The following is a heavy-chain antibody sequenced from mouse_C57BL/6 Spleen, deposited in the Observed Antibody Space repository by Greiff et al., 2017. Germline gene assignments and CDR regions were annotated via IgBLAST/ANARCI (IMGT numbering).Heavy chain of an antibody. CDR2: IDPSDSYT. V-gene: IGHV1-50*01. CDR1: GYTFTSYW. Sequence: VQLQQPGAELVKPGASVKLSCKASGYTFTSYWMQWVKQRPGQGLEWIGEIDPSDSYTTYNQKFKGKATLTVDTSSSTAYMQLSSLTSEDAAVYYCARGEITTVVADWYFDVWGTGTTVTVSS. D-gene: IGHD1-1*01. J-gene: IGHJ1*03. CDR3: ARGEITTVVADWYFDV.